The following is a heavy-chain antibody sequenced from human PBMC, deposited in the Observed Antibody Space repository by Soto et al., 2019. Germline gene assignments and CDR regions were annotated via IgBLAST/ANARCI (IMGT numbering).Heavy chain of an antibody. CDR3: ARERPDGARLDP. D-gene: IGHD6-6*01. Sequence: SETLSLTCTVSGASISSGDYYWSWIRQPPGKGLEWIGYIYYRGRTFYIPSLKSRVTISIDTSKNQFSLKLTSVTAADSAVYYCARERPDGARLDPWGQGTLVTVSS. CDR2: IYYRGRT. V-gene: IGHV4-30-4*01. J-gene: IGHJ5*02. CDR1: GASISSGDYY.